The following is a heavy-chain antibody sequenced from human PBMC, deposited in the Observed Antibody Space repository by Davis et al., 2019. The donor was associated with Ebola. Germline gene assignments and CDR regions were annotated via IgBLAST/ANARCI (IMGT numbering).Heavy chain of an antibody. CDR2: ISYDAGNE. V-gene: IGHV3-30*18. D-gene: IGHD3-10*01. CDR3: AKLAMVRGDSDTFDI. J-gene: IGHJ3*02. CDR1: GFTFSNYG. Sequence: GESLKISCAASGFTFSNYGMHWVRQAPGKGLEWVAVISYDAGNEHYADSVKGRFTISRDNSKNTLHLHMNSLRAEDTAVYYCAKLAMVRGDSDTFDIWGQGTLVTVSS.